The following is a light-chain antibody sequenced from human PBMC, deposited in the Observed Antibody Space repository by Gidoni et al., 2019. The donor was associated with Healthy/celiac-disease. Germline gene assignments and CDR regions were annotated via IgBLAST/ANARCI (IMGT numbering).Light chain of an antibody. CDR3: QQYDSFHT. CDR2: WAS. Sequence: DIVMTQSPDSLAVSLGERATINCKSSQSVLYSSNNKNYLAWYQQKSGQPPRLLISWASTREYGVPDRFSGSGSGTDFTLTISSLQAEDVAVYYCQQYDSFHTFGGGTKVEIK. J-gene: IGKJ4*01. V-gene: IGKV4-1*01. CDR1: QSVLYSSNNKNY.